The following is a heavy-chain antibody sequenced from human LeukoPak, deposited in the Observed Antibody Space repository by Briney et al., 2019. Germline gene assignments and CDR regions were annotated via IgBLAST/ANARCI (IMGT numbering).Heavy chain of an antibody. Sequence: PGGSLRLPCAASGFTFSNYAISWVRQPPGKGLEWVSTISGSDGSTYYADPGKGLFHISRDNSKNTLYLQMNSRRVDDTAVYYCAKLRSGDPVVATNYWGQGALVTVSS. CDR2: ISGSDGST. CDR1: GFTFSNYA. D-gene: IGHD2-15*01. V-gene: IGHV3-23*01. J-gene: IGHJ4*02. CDR3: AKLRSGDPVVATNY.